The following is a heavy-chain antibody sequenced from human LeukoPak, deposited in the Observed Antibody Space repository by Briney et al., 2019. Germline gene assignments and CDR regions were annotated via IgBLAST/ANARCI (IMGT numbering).Heavy chain of an antibody. Sequence: PGGSLRLSCAASGFTFDDYGMSWVRQAPGKGLEWVSGINWNGGSTGYADSVKGRFTISRDNAKNYLYLQMNSLRAEDTALYYCARSPKGGYSFDLWGRGTLVTVSS. CDR1: GFTFDDYG. CDR2: INWNGGST. CDR3: ARSPKGGYSFDL. V-gene: IGHV3-20*04. J-gene: IGHJ2*01. D-gene: IGHD4-23*01.